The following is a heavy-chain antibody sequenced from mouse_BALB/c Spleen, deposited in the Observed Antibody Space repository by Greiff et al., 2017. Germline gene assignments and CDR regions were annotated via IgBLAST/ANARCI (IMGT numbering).Heavy chain of an antibody. Sequence: EVKLQESGPGLVKPSQSLSLTCTVTGYSITSDYAWNWIRQFPGNKLEWMGYISYSGSTSYNPSLKSRISITRDTSKNQFFLQLNSVTTEDTATYYCANYDYDVWYFDVWGAGTTVTVSS. D-gene: IGHD2-4*01. CDR2: ISYSGST. V-gene: IGHV3-2*02. CDR1: GYSITSDYA. CDR3: ANYDYDVWYFDV. J-gene: IGHJ1*01.